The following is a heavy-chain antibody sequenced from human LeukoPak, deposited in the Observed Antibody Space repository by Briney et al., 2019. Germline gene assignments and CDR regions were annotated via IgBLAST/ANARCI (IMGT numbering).Heavy chain of an antibody. CDR2: IYYTGST. CDR3: ARHGSLYFGELV. Sequence: SETLSLTCIVSGGSISSYYWSWIRQPPGKGLEWIGYIYYTGSTNYNPSLKSRVTISVDTSKNQFSLKLSSVTAADTAVYYCARHGSLYFGELVWGQGTLVTVSS. J-gene: IGHJ4*02. V-gene: IGHV4-59*08. CDR1: GGSISSYY. D-gene: IGHD3-10*01.